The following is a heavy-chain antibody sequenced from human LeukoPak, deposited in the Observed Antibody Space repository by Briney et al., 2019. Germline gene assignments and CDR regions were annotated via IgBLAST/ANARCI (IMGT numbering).Heavy chain of an antibody. CDR3: AKHYYGSGSDYREETDY. J-gene: IGHJ4*02. D-gene: IGHD3-10*01. CDR2: ISYNGSNK. CDR1: GFTFSSYG. Sequence: GRSLRLSCAASGFTFSSYGMRWVRQAPGKGLEWVAVISYNGSNKNNADSVKGRFTFSRDNSNTTLYLQMNSLRGEDTAVYFCAKHYYGSGSDYREETDYWGQGTLVTVSS. V-gene: IGHV3-30*18.